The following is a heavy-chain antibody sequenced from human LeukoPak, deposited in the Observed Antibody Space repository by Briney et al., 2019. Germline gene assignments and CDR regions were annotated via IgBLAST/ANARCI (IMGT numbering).Heavy chain of an antibody. CDR1: GDSISGYY. Sequence: SSETLSLTCTVSGDSISGYYWSWIRQPPGKGLEWIGYFYYSGSTNYNPSLKSRVTISVDTSKNLFSLKLSSVTAADTAVYYCARARPDYYCGLDVWGPGTTVTVSS. CDR2: FYYSGST. V-gene: IGHV4-59*01. CDR3: ARARPDYYCGLDV. J-gene: IGHJ6*02.